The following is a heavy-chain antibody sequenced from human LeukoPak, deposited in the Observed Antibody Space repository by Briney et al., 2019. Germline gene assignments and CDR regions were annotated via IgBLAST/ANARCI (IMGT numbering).Heavy chain of an antibody. CDR3: ARCPESYYYGPHNFQH. D-gene: IGHD3-22*01. Sequence: ASVKVSCKASGYTSTSYAMNWVRQAPGQGLEWMGWINTNTGNPTYAQGFTGRFVFSLDTSVSTAYLQISSLKAEDTAVYYCARCPESYYYGPHNFQHWGQGTLVTVSS. J-gene: IGHJ1*01. CDR2: INTNTGNP. V-gene: IGHV7-4-1*02. CDR1: GYTSTSYA.